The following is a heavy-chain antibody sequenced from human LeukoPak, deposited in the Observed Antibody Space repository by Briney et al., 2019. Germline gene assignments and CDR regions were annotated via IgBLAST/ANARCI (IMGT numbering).Heavy chain of an antibody. CDR1: GYRFTDYW. Sequence: GESLKISCKGFGYRFTDYWIGWVRQVPGKGLEWMGIIYPGDSDTRYSPSLQGQVTISADKSISTAYLQWCSLKASDTAIFYCARSSAPGIAVSPFDFWGQGTLVTVSS. D-gene: IGHD6-19*01. V-gene: IGHV5-51*01. CDR2: IYPGDSDT. J-gene: IGHJ4*02. CDR3: ARSSAPGIAVSPFDF.